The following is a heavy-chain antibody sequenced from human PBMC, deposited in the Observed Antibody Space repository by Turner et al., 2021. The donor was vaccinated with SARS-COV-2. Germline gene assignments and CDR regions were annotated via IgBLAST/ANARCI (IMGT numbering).Heavy chain of an antibody. CDR3: ARGYYDSSGLLEHGAFDI. Sequence: VQLVESGGGFVKPVWSLRLSCASSLFILRDYYMSWIRQATGKGLGWVTDISSSGSNKDYADSGKGRFTISRDNTKNSLKLQMNSLRDEDTDQYDCARGYYDSSGLLEHGAFDIWGQGTMVTVSS. V-gene: IGHV3-11*01. CDR2: ISSSGSNK. CDR1: LFILRDYY. J-gene: IGHJ3*02. D-gene: IGHD3-22*01.